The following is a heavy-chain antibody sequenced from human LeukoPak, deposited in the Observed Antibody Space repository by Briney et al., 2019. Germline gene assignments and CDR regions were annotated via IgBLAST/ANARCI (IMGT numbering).Heavy chain of an antibody. CDR1: GFTFSYYW. Sequence: GGPLRLSCATSGFTFSYYWMNWVRQAPGQGLVWVSSISGDGRISYADSVKGRFTISRDNARNTLDLQMNDLRVEDTAIYYCAKVGVVLGKWLDPWGQGTVVVVSS. D-gene: IGHD3-10*01. J-gene: IGHJ5*02. CDR2: ISGDGRI. V-gene: IGHV3-74*01. CDR3: AKVGVVLGKWLDP.